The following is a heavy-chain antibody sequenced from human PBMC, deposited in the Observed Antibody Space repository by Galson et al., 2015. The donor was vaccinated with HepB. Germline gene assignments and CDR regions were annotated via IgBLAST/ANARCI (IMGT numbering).Heavy chain of an antibody. Sequence: SVKVSCKASGYTFSNYGISWVRQAPGQGLEWMGWISVYNGNTNYTQRFQGRVTVTTDTSTKTAYMELRSLRSDDTAVYYCARARYSTSPPDYWGQGTLVTVSS. V-gene: IGHV1-18*01. J-gene: IGHJ4*02. CDR3: ARARYSTSPPDY. D-gene: IGHD6-6*01. CDR2: ISVYNGNT. CDR1: GYTFSNYG.